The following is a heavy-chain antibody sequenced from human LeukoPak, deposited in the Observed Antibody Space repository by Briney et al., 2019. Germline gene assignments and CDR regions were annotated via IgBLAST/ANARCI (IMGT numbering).Heavy chain of an antibody. CDR1: GFTFNGHW. CDR2: INGDGSTI. J-gene: IGHJ6*03. Sequence: PGGSLRLSCEASGFTFNGHWMHWVRQAPGKGLVWVSLINGDGSTISYADSVKGRFTISRDNSKNTLYLQMNSLRAEDTAVYYCAKDSGDYASYYYYMDVWGKGTTVTISS. CDR3: AKDSGDYASYYYYMDV. D-gene: IGHD4-17*01. V-gene: IGHV3-74*01.